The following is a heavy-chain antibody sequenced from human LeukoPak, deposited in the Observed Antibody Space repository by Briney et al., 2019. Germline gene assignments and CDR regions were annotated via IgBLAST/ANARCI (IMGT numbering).Heavy chain of an antibody. V-gene: IGHV3-30*02. CDR3: ARDSIRQQLCYFDY. Sequence: GGSLRLSCAASGFTFSSYDMHWVRQAPGKGLEWVAFMQYDGSIKYYADSVKGRFTISRDNSKNTLYLQMDSLRADDTAVYFCARDSIRQQLCYFDYWGRGTLVTVFS. CDR2: MQYDGSIK. J-gene: IGHJ4*02. CDR1: GFTFSSYD. D-gene: IGHD6-13*01.